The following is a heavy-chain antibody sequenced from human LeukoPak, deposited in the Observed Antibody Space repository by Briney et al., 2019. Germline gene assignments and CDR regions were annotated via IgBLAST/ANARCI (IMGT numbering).Heavy chain of an antibody. CDR2: IYPGDSDT. J-gene: IGHJ4*02. D-gene: IGHD3-22*01. Sequence: GESLKISCQGSGYSFTSYWIGWVRQMPGKGLEWMEIIYPGDSDTRYSPSFQGQVTISADKSISTAYLQWSSLKASDTAMYYCARDFGPYYYDSSGTGYWGQGTLVTVSS. CDR3: ARDFGPYYYDSSGTGY. CDR1: GYSFTSYW. V-gene: IGHV5-51*01.